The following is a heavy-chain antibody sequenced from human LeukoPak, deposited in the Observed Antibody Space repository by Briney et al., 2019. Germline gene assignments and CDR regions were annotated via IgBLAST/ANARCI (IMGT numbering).Heavy chain of an antibody. CDR3: ARVARGSTYYFPLDY. CDR1: GFTFYSFW. V-gene: IGHV3-7*01. D-gene: IGHD2/OR15-2a*01. J-gene: IGHJ4*02. CDR2: IKQDESEK. Sequence: GGPLRLSCAASGFTFYSFWMTWVRQAPGEGLEWVANIKQDESEKYYVESVKGRFTISRDNAKNSLYLQMNSLRADDTAVYYCARVARGSTYYFPLDYWGQGTLVTVSS.